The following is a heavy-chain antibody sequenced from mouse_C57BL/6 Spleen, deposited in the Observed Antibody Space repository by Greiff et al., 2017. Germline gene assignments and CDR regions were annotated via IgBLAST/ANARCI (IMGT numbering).Heavy chain of an antibody. D-gene: IGHD2-2*01. CDR1: GYTFTSYW. J-gene: IGHJ2*01. CDR2: IYPSDSET. V-gene: IGHV1-52*01. Sequence: VQLQQPGAELVRPGSSVKLSCKASGYTFTSYWMHWVKQRPIQGLEWIGNIYPSDSETHYNQKFKDKATLTVDKSSSTAYMQRSSLTSEDSAVYYCAREMVTTVYYFDYWGQGTTLTVSS. CDR3: AREMVTTVYYFDY.